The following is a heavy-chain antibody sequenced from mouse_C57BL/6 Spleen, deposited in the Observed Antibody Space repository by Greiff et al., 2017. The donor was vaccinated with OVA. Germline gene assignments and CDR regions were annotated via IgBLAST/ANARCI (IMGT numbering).Heavy chain of an antibody. CDR3: ARSVGRNLDY. V-gene: IGHV1-61*01. J-gene: IGHJ2*01. CDR1: GYTFTSYW. CDR2: IYPSDSET. Sequence: QVQLQQPGAELVRPGSSVKLSCKASGYTFTSYWMDWVKQRPGQGLEWIGNIYPSDSETHYNQKFKDKATLTVDKSSSTAYMQLSSLTSEDSAVYYCARSVGRNLDYWGQGTTLTVSS. D-gene: IGHD4-1*01.